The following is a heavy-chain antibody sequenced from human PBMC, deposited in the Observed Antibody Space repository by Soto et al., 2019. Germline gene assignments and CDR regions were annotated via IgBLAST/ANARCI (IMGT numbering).Heavy chain of an antibody. CDR1: GGTFRTSA. CDR3: ARDKDRLQLGGNYYFILDV. D-gene: IGHD1-1*01. CDR2: IMPVFRRP. J-gene: IGHJ6*02. V-gene: IGHV1-69*12. Sequence: QVQLVQSGAEVKKPGSSVKVSCKASGGTFRTSAFSWVRQAPGQGLEWVRGIMPVFRRPKYAQNFQDRVTITADESTSTAYMELNSLRSDDTAVYYCARDKDRLQLGGNYYFILDVWGQGTAVTVSS.